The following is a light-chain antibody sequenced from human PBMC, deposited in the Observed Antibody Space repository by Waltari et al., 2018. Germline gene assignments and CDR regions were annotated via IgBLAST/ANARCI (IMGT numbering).Light chain of an antibody. CDR1: ASDVGGYKY. J-gene: IGLJ2*01. V-gene: IGLV2-11*01. CDR2: NVD. Sequence: QSALTQPRSVSGSPGHSVTFSCTGTASDVGGYKYVSWYQQHPGKVPKLIIYNVDQRPSGGPDRFSGPKSGNTASRTISGLQAEDEADYYCCSYAGKYTSVFGGGTKLTVL. CDR3: CSYAGKYTSV.